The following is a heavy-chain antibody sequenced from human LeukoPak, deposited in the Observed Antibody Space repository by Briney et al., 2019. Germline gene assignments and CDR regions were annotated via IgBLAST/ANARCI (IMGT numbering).Heavy chain of an antibody. CDR3: ARDLTGYSSSWYGDAFDI. J-gene: IGHJ3*02. D-gene: IGHD6-13*01. CDR2: MNPNSGNT. V-gene: IGHV1-8*01. CDR1: GYTFTSYD. Sequence: ASVKVSCKASGYTFTSYDINWVRQATGQGLEWMGWMNPNSGNTGYAQKFQGRVTMTRNTSISTAYMELSSLRSEDTAVYYCARDLTGYSSSWYGDAFDIWGQGTMVTVSS.